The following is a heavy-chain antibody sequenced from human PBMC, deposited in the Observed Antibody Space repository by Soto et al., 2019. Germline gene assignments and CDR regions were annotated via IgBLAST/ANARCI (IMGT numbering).Heavy chain of an antibody. CDR3: ARDPGQDEAMHY. CDR2: IWHNGNNK. CDR1: GFAFSNFG. Sequence: QVQVVESGGGVVQPGRSLRLSCVGSGFAFSNFGMHWVRQAPGKGLEWVAVIWHNGNNKDYADYAKGRFTISRDNSKNILYLEMNSLRVEDTAVYYCARDPGQDEAMHYWGQGTLVTVSS. V-gene: IGHV3-33*01. J-gene: IGHJ4*02.